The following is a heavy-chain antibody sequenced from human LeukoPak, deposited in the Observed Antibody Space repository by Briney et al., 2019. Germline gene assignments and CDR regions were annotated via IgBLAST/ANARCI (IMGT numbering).Heavy chain of an antibody. D-gene: IGHD2-2*01. CDR3: ARRSCSSTSCYFDY. CDR1: GGSISSGGYY. J-gene: IGHJ4*02. CDR2: IYYSGST. Sequence: SQTLSLTCTVSGGSISSGGYYWSWIRQHPGKGLEWIGYIYYSGSTYYNPSLKSRVTISVDTSKNQFSLKLSSVTAADTAVYYCARRSCSSTSCYFDYWGQGTLVTVSS. V-gene: IGHV4-31*03.